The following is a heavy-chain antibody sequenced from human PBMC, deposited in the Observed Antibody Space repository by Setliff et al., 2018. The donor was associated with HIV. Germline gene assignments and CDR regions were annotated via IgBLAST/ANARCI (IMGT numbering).Heavy chain of an antibody. CDR2: ISRSGDSI. CDR3: AALSLRTNTVYGVISTRFDP. Sequence: PGGSLRLSCAASGFTFSSYEMNWVRQAPGRGLEWVSYISRSGDSIYYAVSVKGRFTISRDNAKNALYLQMNSLRADDTAVYYCAALSLRTNTVYGVISTRFDPWGQGTLVTVSS. V-gene: IGHV3-48*03. J-gene: IGHJ5*02. CDR1: GFTFSSYE. D-gene: IGHD2-8*01.